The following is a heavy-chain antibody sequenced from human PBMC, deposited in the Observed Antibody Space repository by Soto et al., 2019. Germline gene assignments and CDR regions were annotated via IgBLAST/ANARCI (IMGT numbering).Heavy chain of an antibody. Sequence: GASVKVSCKASGYTFTSYGISWVRQAPGQGLEWMGWISAYNGNTNYAQKLQGRVTMTTDTSTSTAYMELSSVTAADTAVYYCARDRTKSGTFDPWGQGTLVTVSS. CDR1: GYTFTSYG. CDR2: ISAYNGNT. CDR3: ARDRTKSGTFDP. D-gene: IGHD1-1*01. J-gene: IGHJ5*02. V-gene: IGHV1-18*01.